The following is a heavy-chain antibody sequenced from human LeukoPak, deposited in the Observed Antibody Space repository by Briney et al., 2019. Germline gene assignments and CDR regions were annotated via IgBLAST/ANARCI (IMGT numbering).Heavy chain of an antibody. J-gene: IGHJ6*03. Sequence: SETLSLTCAVYGGSFSGYYWSWIRQPPGKGLEWIGEINHSGSTNYNPSLKSRVTISVDTSKNQFSLKLSSVTAADTAVYYCARTKYYYDSSGYYPGAYYYYYYMDVWGKGTTVTISS. CDR1: GGSFSGYY. V-gene: IGHV4-34*01. CDR3: ARTKYYYDSSGYYPGAYYYYYYMDV. D-gene: IGHD3-22*01. CDR2: INHSGST.